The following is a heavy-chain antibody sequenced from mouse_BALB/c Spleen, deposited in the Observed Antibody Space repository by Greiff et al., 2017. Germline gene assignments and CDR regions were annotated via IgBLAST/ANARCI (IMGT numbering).Heavy chain of an antibody. Sequence: QVQLQQSGAELVKPGASVKLSCKASGYTFTSYYMYWVKQRPGQGLEWIGEINPSNGGTNFNEKFKSKATLTVDKSSSTAYMQLSSLTSEDSAVYYCARGGGTNYFDYWGQGTTLTVSS. V-gene: IGHV1S81*02. CDR1: GYTFTSYY. CDR2: INPSNGGT. D-gene: IGHD4-1*01. CDR3: ARGGGTNYFDY. J-gene: IGHJ2*01.